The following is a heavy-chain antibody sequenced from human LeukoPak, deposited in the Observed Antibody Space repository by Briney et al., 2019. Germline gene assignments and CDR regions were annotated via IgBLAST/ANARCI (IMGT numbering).Heavy chain of an antibody. J-gene: IGHJ4*02. CDR3: ARLGIITAAGSNDY. CDR2: FDPEDGET. D-gene: IGHD6-13*01. V-gene: IGHV1-24*01. Sequence: ASVKVSCKVSGYTLTELSMNWVRQAPGEGLEWMGGFDPEDGETIYAQKFQGRVTMTEDASTDTAYMELSSLKSGDTAVYYCARLGIITAAGSNDYWGQGTLVTVSS. CDR1: GYTLTELS.